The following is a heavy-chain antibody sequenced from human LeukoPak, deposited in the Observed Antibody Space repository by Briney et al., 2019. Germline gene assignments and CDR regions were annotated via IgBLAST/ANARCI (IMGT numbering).Heavy chain of an antibody. CDR3: AKDRSYYYDSSGYCDY. D-gene: IGHD3-22*01. J-gene: IGHJ4*02. CDR2: IKSKTDGGTT. Sequence: GGSLRLSCAASGFTFSNAWMSWVRQAPGKGLEWVGRIKSKTDGGTTDYADSVKGRFTISRDNSKNTLYLQMNSLRAEDTAVYYCAKDRSYYYDSSGYCDYWGQGTLVTVSS. CDR1: GFTFSNAW. V-gene: IGHV3-15*01.